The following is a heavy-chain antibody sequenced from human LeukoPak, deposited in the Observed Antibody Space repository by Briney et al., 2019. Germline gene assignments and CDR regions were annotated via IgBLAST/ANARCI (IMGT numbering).Heavy chain of an antibody. CDR2: IYTSGST. D-gene: IGHD3-10*01. CDR1: GGSISSGSYY. CDR3: ANTYYYGSGVVDY. J-gene: IGHJ4*02. V-gene: IGHV4-61*02. Sequence: SQTLSLTCTVSGGSISSGSYYWGWIRQPDGKGLEWIVRIYTSGSTNYNPSLKSRVTISVATSKNQFSLKLSSVTAADTAVYYCANTYYYGSGVVDYWGQGTLVTVSS.